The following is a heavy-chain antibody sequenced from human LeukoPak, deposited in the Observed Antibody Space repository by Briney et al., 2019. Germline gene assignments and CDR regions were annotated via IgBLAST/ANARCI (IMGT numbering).Heavy chain of an antibody. J-gene: IGHJ4*02. CDR3: ATDRSSGSYRNFDY. Sequence: ASVKVSCKVSGYTLTELSMHWVRQAPGKGLEWMGGFDPEDGVTIYAQKFQGRVTMTEDTSTDTAYMELSSLRSEDTAVYYCATDRSSGSYRNFDYWGQGTLVTVSS. V-gene: IGHV1-24*01. CDR2: FDPEDGVT. D-gene: IGHD1-26*01. CDR1: GYTLTELS.